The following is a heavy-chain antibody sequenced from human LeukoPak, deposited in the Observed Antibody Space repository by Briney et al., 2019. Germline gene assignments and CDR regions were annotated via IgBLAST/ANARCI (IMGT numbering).Heavy chain of an antibody. CDR1: GFTFSSYG. V-gene: IGHV3-23*01. D-gene: IGHD1-26*01. Sequence: GGSLRLSCAASGFTFSSYGMNWVRQAPGKGLEWVSTISGVGRSTYYADSVKGRFTISRDNSKNTLYLQMNSLRGEDTAVYYCARDGYSGSYYRLYYFFMDVWGKGTTVTVSS. CDR2: ISGVGRST. J-gene: IGHJ6*03. CDR3: ARDGYSGSYYRLYYFFMDV.